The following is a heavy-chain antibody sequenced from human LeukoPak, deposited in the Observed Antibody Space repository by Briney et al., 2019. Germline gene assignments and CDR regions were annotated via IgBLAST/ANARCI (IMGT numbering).Heavy chain of an antibody. Sequence: ASVKVSCKASGYIFTTYDIGWVRQATGQGLEWMCWFNPSSGNAVYAQNFQGRFTISRNTSITTAYMELNSLRNADTPIYYCASRKFLGWLDRWGQGTLVTVSS. D-gene: IGHD7-27*01. J-gene: IGHJ5*02. CDR3: ASRKFLGWLDR. CDR2: FNPSSGNA. CDR1: GYIFTTYD. V-gene: IGHV1-8*03.